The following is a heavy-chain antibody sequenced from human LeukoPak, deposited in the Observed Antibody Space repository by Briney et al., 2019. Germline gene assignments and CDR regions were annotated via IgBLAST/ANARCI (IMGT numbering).Heavy chain of an antibody. J-gene: IGHJ4*02. CDR1: GFTFSSYA. Sequence: GGSLRLSCAASGFTFSSYAMSWVRQAPGKGLEWVSAISGSGGSTYYADSVKGRFTISRDNSKDALYLEMNSLRAEDTAVYYCARDPMMTTVTSPDYWGQGTLVTVSS. D-gene: IGHD4-17*01. V-gene: IGHV3-23*01. CDR3: ARDPMMTTVTSPDY. CDR2: ISGSGGST.